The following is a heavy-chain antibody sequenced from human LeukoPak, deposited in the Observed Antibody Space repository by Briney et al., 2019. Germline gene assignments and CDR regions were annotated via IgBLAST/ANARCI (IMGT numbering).Heavy chain of an antibody. CDR3: ARSRGYSYGTTFLDY. Sequence: LGNPSLNLHVPGGFHRSYFRGLIRQPPGEGLGLVGYIYYSGSINYNPSLKSRVTISVDTSKNQFSLKLSSVTAADTAVYYCARSRGYSYGTTFLDYWGQGTLVTVSS. CDR1: GGFHRSYF. V-gene: IGHV4-59*08. D-gene: IGHD5-18*01. J-gene: IGHJ4*02. CDR2: IYYSGSI.